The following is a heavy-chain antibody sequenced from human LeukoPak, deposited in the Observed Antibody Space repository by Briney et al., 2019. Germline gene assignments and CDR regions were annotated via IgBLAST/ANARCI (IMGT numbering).Heavy chain of an antibody. CDR2: INPNSGGT. Sequence: ASVKVSCKTSGYTFTGYYMHWVRQAPGQGLEWMGWINPNSGGTNYAQKFQGRVTMTRDTSISTAYMELRSLRSDDTAVYYCARKAGYYYMDVWGKGTTVTVSS. D-gene: IGHD3-10*01. CDR3: ARKAGYYYMDV. CDR1: GYTFTGYY. J-gene: IGHJ6*03. V-gene: IGHV1-2*02.